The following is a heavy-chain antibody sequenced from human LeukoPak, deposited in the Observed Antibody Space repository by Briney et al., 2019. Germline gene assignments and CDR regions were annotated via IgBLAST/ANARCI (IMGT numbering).Heavy chain of an antibody. D-gene: IGHD3-10*01. CDR2: IKQDGSEK. Sequence: PGGSLRLSCAASGFTFSSYWMSWVCQAPGKGLEWVANIKQDGSEKYYVDSVKGRFTISRDNAKNSLYLQMNSLRAEDTAVYYCARDQSPMVRGVIGYWGQGTLVTVSS. CDR3: ARDQSPMVRGVIGY. V-gene: IGHV3-7*01. J-gene: IGHJ4*02. CDR1: GFTFSSYW.